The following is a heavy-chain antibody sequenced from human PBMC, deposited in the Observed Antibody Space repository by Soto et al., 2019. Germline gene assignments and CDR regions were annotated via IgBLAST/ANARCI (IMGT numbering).Heavy chain of an antibody. D-gene: IGHD1-26*01. V-gene: IGHV1-24*01. J-gene: IGHJ2*01. CDR3: ATEERLDRGSYYPTRYFDL. CDR2: FDPEDGET. Sequence: ASVKVSCKVSGYTLTELSMHWVRQAPGKGLEWMGGFDPEDGETIYAQKFQGRVTMTEDTSTDTAYMELSSLRSEDTAVYYCATEERLDRGSYYPTRYFDLWGRGTLVTVSS. CDR1: GYTLTELS.